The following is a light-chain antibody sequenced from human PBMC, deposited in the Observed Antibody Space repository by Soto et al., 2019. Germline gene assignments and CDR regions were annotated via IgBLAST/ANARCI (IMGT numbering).Light chain of an antibody. J-gene: IGKJ1*01. V-gene: IGKV3-20*01. CDR3: QHYGSTPRN. Sequence: EIVLAQSPGTLSLSPGERATLSCRASQTVYSNYLAWYQQKPGQAHRLLIYGASSRATGIPNRFSGSGSGTDFTLTISRLEPEDFAVYYCQHYGSTPRNFGLGTKMEIK. CDR1: QTVYSNY. CDR2: GAS.